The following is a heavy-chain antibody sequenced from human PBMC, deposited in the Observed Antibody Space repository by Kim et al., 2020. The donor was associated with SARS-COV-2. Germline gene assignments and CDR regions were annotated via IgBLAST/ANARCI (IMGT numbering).Heavy chain of an antibody. CDR1: GGSFSGYY. J-gene: IGHJ1*01. CDR3: ARELAGFQH. V-gene: IGHV4-34*01. Sequence: SETLSLICAVYGGSFSGYYWSWIRQPPGKGLEWIGEINHSGSTNYNPSLKSRVTISVDTSKNQFSLKLSSVTAADTAVYYCARELAGFQHWGQGTLVTV. CDR2: INHSGST. D-gene: IGHD6-13*01.